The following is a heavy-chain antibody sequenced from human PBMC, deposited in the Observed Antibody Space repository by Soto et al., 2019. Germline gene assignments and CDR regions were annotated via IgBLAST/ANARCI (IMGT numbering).Heavy chain of an antibody. Sequence: SETLSLTCAASGGSISSDGYSWSWIRQPPGKGLQWIGYIYYSGSTNYNPSLTSRVTISVDTSKNQFSLKLSSVTAADTAVYYCARHRYSYGVYYFDYWGQGALVTVSS. J-gene: IGHJ4*02. CDR3: ARHRYSYGVYYFDY. D-gene: IGHD5-18*01. CDR1: GGSISSDGYS. CDR2: IYYSGST. V-gene: IGHV4-61*08.